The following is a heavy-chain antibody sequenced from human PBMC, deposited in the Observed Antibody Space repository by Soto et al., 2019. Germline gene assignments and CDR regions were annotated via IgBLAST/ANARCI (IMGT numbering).Heavy chain of an antibody. Sequence: RASVKVSCKASGYTFTSYYMHWVRQAPGQGLEWMGIINPSGGSTSYAQKFQGRVTMTRDTSTSTVYMELSSLRSEDTAVYYCARAGSSSWYGSAFDIWGQGTMVTVSS. CDR1: GYTFTSYY. CDR3: ARAGSSSWYGSAFDI. D-gene: IGHD6-13*01. V-gene: IGHV1-46*01. J-gene: IGHJ3*02. CDR2: INPSGGST.